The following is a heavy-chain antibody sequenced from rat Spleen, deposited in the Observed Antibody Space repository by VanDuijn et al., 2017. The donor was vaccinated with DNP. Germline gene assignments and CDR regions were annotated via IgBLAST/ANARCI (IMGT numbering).Heavy chain of an antibody. CDR1: GFSLTSYG. CDR3: TGVDSYPGLPFEY. V-gene: IGHV2-15*01. CDR2: IWSGGSK. D-gene: IGHD1-4*01. J-gene: IGHJ2*01. Sequence: QVQLKESGPGLVQPSQTLSLTCTVSGFSLTSYGVSWVRQPPGKGLEWIGAIWSGGSKDYNSALKSRLSISRDTSKSQVFLEMNSLQTEDTAFYLCTGVDSYPGLPFEYWGQGVMVTVSS.